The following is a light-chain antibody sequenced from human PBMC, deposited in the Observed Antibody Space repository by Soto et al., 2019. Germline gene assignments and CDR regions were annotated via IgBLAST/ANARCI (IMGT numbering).Light chain of an antibody. J-gene: IGLJ1*01. CDR3: SSYTSSSTLYV. CDR2: EVS. V-gene: IGLV2-14*01. CDR1: SSDVGGYNY. Sequence: QSALTQPDSVSGSPGQSITISCTGTSSDVGGYNYVSWYQQHPGKASKLMIYEVSNRPSGVSNRFSGSKSGNTASLTISGLQAEDEADYYCSSYTSSSTLYVFGTGTKVTVL.